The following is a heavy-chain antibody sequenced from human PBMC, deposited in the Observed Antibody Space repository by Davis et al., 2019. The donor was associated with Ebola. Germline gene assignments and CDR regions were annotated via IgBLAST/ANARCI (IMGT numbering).Heavy chain of an antibody. Sequence: AASVKVSCKASGGTFSSYAISWVRQAPGQGLEWMGRIIPILGIANYAQKFQGRVTITADKSTSTAYMELSSLRSEDTAVYYCARENYYGSGSYFTFDYWGQGTLVTVSS. D-gene: IGHD3-10*01. J-gene: IGHJ4*02. CDR1: GGTFSSYA. V-gene: IGHV1-69*04. CDR3: ARENYYGSGSYFTFDY. CDR2: IIPILGIA.